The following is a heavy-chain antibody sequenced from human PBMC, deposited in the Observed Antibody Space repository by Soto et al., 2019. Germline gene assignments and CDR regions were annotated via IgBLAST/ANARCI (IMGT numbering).Heavy chain of an antibody. CDR3: ARDSGWPILNFDN. Sequence: GGSLRLSCAASDFDLSSYGIHWVRQAPGKGPEWVAASSYDGRETFYADSAKGRFTVSKEMSKNTAFLQMNALRHEDTAVYFCARDSGWPILNFDNWGQGTPVTVSS. V-gene: IGHV3-30*03. CDR1: DFDLSSYG. CDR2: SSYDGRET. D-gene: IGHD3-10*01. J-gene: IGHJ4*02.